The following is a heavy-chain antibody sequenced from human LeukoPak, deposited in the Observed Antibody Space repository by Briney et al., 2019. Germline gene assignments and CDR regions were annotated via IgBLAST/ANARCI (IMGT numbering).Heavy chain of an antibody. V-gene: IGHV3-7*01. CDR3: GRLAHNAWYAIDF. CDR1: GFTFSSLP. J-gene: IGHJ4*02. CDR2: ILPDGSQK. D-gene: IGHD2-2*01. Sequence: GGSLRLSCAASGFTFSSLPMHWVRQAPGKGLEWLANILPDGSQKYYVDSVKGRFTISRDNPKNSLYLQINNLRAEDTAVYYCGRLAHNAWYAIDFWGQGTLVTVSS.